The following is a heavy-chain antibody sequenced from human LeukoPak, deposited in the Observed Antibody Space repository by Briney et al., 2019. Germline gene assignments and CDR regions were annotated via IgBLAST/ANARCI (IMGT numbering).Heavy chain of an antibody. CDR1: GYTFTSYD. V-gene: IGHV1-8*01. CDR3: ARGPLAAPPYYYYYYMDV. CDR2: MNPNSGNT. D-gene: IGHD6-6*01. Sequence: ASVKVSCKASGYTFTSYDINWVRQATGQGLEWMGWMNPNSGNTGYAQKFQGRVTMTRNTSLSTAYMELSSLRSEDTAVYYCARGPLAAPPYYYYYYMDVWGKGTTVTVSS. J-gene: IGHJ6*03.